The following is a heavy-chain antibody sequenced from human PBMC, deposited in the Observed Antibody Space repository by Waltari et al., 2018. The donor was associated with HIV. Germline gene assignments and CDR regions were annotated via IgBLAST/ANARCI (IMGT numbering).Heavy chain of an antibody. Sequence: EVHLVESGGGLVQPGRSLRLSCEASGFPLDDYAMHWVRQTPGKGLEWGSGISWNSGSIGDADSVKGRFTISRDNAKNSLFLQMNSLRPEDTAFYYCAKGPTLTSPPTYFNYWGQGTLVTVSS. CDR2: ISWNSGSI. D-gene: IGHD2-2*01. CDR1: GFPLDDYA. V-gene: IGHV3-9*01. CDR3: AKGPTLTSPPTYFNY. J-gene: IGHJ4*02.